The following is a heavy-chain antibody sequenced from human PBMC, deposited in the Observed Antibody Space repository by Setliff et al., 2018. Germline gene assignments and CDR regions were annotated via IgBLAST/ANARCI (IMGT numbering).Heavy chain of an antibody. CDR2: INQRGSER. CDR1: GFTFSNYW. J-gene: IGHJ4*02. CDR3: AREQFVGDY. Sequence: GSLRLSCAASGFTFSNYWMNWVRQAPGKGPEWVANINQRGSERNYVDSVKGRFTISRDNARNSLYLQMNSLRAEDTAVYYCAREQFVGDYWGQGTLVTVSS. D-gene: IGHD3-10*01. V-gene: IGHV3-7*03.